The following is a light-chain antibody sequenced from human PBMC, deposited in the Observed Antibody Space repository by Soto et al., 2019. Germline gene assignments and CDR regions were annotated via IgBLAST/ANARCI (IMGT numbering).Light chain of an antibody. V-gene: IGKV3-15*01. CDR2: GAS. CDR1: QSVRTN. J-gene: IGKJ2*01. Sequence: ETVMTQSPATLSVSPGERVTLSCRASQSVRTNLVWYQQSPGQPPRLLIYGASDRVGGVPDRFSGSGSGTDFTLTISGLQSEDCAVYYCQQDNEWPLTFGQGTKLEIK. CDR3: QQDNEWPLT.